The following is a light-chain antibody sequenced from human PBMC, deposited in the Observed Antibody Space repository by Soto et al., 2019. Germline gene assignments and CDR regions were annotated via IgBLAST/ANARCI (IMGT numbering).Light chain of an antibody. CDR2: GAS. V-gene: IGKV3-15*01. CDR1: QSVSSN. J-gene: IGKJ1*01. Sequence: EIVMTQSPATLSVSPGERAILSCRGSQSVSSNLAWYQQKPGQAPRLLIYGASTRATGIPARFSGSGSGTEFTLTISSLQSEDFALYYCQQYNNWPTFGQGTKVEIK. CDR3: QQYNNWPT.